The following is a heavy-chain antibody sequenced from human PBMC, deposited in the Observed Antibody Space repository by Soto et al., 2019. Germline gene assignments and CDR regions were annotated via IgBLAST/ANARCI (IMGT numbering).Heavy chain of an antibody. CDR3: ARTPDPPNYHYYYMDV. Sequence: GASVKVSCKASGGTFSSYAISWVRQAPGQGLEWMGGIIPIFGTANYAQKFQGRVTITSDISASIGYMELSSLTSEDTAVYYCARTPDPPNYHYYYMDVWGKGTTVTVSS. CDR2: IIPIFGTA. CDR1: GGTFSSYA. V-gene: IGHV1-69*05. J-gene: IGHJ6*03. D-gene: IGHD2-15*01.